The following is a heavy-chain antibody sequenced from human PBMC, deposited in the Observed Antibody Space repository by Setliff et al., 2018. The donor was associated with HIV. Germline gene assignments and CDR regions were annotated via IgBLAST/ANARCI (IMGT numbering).Heavy chain of an antibody. V-gene: IGHV3-21*01. CDR1: GFTFSSYS. CDR2: ISSSSTYM. D-gene: IGHD3-3*01. Sequence: PGGSLRLSCAASGFTFSSYSMNWVRQAPGKGLEWVSSISSSSTYMFYADSVRGRFTISRENAKNSLYLEMNTLRADDTAVYYCARDNRLTYYDFWSGYSPWYFDLWGRGTLVTVSS. CDR3: ARDNRLTYYDFWSGYSPWYFDL. J-gene: IGHJ2*01.